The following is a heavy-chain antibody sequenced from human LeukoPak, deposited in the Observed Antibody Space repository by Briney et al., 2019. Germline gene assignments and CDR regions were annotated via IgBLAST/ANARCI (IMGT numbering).Heavy chain of an antibody. J-gene: IGHJ4*02. CDR1: GYSFTSYW. CDR3: ARFGLGRNNIVVVPAAY. CDR2: IYPGDSDT. D-gene: IGHD2-2*01. V-gene: IGHV5-51*01. Sequence: GESLKISCKGSGYSFTSYWIGWVRQMPGKGLEWMGIIYPGDSDTRYSPSFQGQVTISADKSISTAYLQWSSLKASDTAMYYCARFGLGRNNIVVVPAAYWGQGTLVTVSS.